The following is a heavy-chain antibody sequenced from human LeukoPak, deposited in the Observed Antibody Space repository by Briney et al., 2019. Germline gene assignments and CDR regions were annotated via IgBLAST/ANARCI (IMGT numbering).Heavy chain of an antibody. CDR3: ATEGGAATSWFDP. V-gene: IGHV1-2*02. Sequence: GASVKVSCKASGYTFTGYYMHWVRQAPGQGLEWLGWINPKSGVTNYAQKFQGRVTMTRNTSISTAYMELSRLRSDDTAVYYCATEGGAATSWFDPWGQGTLVTVSS. CDR1: GYTFTGYY. D-gene: IGHD2-15*01. J-gene: IGHJ5*02. CDR2: INPKSGVT.